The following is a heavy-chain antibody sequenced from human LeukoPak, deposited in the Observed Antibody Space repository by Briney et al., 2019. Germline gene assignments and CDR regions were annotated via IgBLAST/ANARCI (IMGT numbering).Heavy chain of an antibody. CDR3: ARDFGSWYAFDI. J-gene: IGHJ3*02. V-gene: IGHV4-38-2*02. CDR1: GFTLSDYY. Sequence: GSLRLSCAASGFTLSDYYMDWVRQAPGKGLEWIGSIYYSGSTYYNPSLKSRVTISVDTSKNQFSLKLSSVTAADTAVYYCARDFGSWYAFDIWGQGTMVTVSS. D-gene: IGHD6-13*01. CDR2: IYYSGST.